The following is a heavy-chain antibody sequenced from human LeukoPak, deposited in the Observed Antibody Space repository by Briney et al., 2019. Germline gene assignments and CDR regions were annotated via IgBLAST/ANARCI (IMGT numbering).Heavy chain of an antibody. CDR3: AKGGYSYGLQPNDY. V-gene: IGHV3-73*01. CDR1: GFTFSGSA. D-gene: IGHD5-18*01. J-gene: IGHJ4*02. Sequence: GGSLRLSCAASGFTFSGSAMHWVRQTSGKGLEWVGRIRSKTNSYATAYAASVKGRFTISREDSKNTAYLQMNSLRAEDTAVYYCAKGGYSYGLQPNDYWGQGTLVTVSS. CDR2: IRSKTNSYAT.